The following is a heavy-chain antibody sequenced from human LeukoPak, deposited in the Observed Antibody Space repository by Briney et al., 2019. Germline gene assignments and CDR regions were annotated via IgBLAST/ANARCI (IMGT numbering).Heavy chain of an antibody. V-gene: IGHV4-39*07. CDR2: IYYSGST. CDR1: GGSISSSSYY. D-gene: IGHD6-6*01. Sequence: PSETLALTCTLSGGSISSSSYYWGWIRQPPGKGLEWIGSIYYSGSTYYNPSLKSRVTISVDTSKNQFSLKLSSVTAADTAVYYCARETYSSSSPTGHDAFDIWGQGTMVTVSS. CDR3: ARETYSSSSPTGHDAFDI. J-gene: IGHJ3*02.